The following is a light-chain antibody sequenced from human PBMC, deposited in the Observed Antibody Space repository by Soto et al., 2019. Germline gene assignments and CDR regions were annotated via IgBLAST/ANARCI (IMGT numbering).Light chain of an antibody. Sequence: QSALTQPASVSGSPGQSITISCTGTNSDVGGYNQVSWYQQLPGKAPKLIIYEVSSRPTGVSNRFSGSKFGKTASLTISGLEAEDEADYYCSSYTGTSTFYVFGTGTKVTVL. CDR1: NSDVGGYNQ. CDR2: EVS. V-gene: IGLV2-14*01. J-gene: IGLJ1*01. CDR3: SSYTGTSTFYV.